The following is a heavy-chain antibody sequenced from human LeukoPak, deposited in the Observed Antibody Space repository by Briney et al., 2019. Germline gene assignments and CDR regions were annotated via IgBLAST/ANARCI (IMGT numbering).Heavy chain of an antibody. Sequence: GGSLRLSCAASGFIFSDYYMSWIRQAPGKGLEWVSYISSSGITIYYVDSVKGRFTISRDNAKNSLYLQMNSLRAEDTAVYYCARGSALRYFDWPPSTFDYWGQGTLVTVSS. CDR2: ISSSGITI. J-gene: IGHJ4*02. CDR1: GFIFSDYY. V-gene: IGHV3-11*04. D-gene: IGHD3-9*01. CDR3: ARGSALRYFDWPPSTFDY.